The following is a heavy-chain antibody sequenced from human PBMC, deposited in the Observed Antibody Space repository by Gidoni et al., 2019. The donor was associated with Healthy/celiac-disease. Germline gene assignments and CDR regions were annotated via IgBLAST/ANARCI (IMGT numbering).Heavy chain of an antibody. J-gene: IGHJ4*02. D-gene: IGHD3-22*01. V-gene: IGHV4-39*01. CDR3: ARRNYYDSSGQAPDY. CDR2: IYYSGST. CDR1: GGSISSSSYY. Sequence: QLQLQESGPGLVKPSETLSLTCTVSGGSISSSSYYWGWIRPPPGKGLEWIGSIYYSGSTYSNPSLKSRVTISVDTSKNQFSLKLSSVTAADTAVYYCARRNYYDSSGQAPDYWGQGTLVTVSS.